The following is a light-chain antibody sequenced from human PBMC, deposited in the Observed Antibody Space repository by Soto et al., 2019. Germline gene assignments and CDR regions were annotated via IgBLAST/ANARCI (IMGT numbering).Light chain of an antibody. V-gene: IGLV2-14*03. CDR2: DVS. J-gene: IGLJ2*01. Sequence: QSALTQPASVSGSPGQSITISCTGTSSDVGGYNYVSWYQQHPGKAPKLIIYDVSNRPSGVSNRFSGFKSVNTASLPISGLQAEDEADYYCTSYTNSNTPVVFGGGTKLTVL. CDR3: TSYTNSNTPVV. CDR1: SSDVGGYNY.